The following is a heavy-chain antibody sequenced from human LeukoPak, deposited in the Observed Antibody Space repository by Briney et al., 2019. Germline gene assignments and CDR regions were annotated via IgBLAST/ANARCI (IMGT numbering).Heavy chain of an antibody. V-gene: IGHV3-30*18. Sequence: GRSLRLSCAASGFTFSSYGMHWVRQAPGKGLEWVAVISYDGSNKYYADSVKGRFTISRDNSKNTLYLQMNSLRAEDTAVYYCAKDNGYEDYYYGMDVWGQGTTVTVSS. J-gene: IGHJ6*02. CDR2: ISYDGSNK. CDR3: AKDNGYEDYYYGMDV. D-gene: IGHD2-2*01. CDR1: GFTFSSYG.